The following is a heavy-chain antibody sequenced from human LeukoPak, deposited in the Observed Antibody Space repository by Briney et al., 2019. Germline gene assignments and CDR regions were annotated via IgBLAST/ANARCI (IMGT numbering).Heavy chain of an antibody. CDR2: ISGSGGST. Sequence: GGSLRLSCAASGFTFSSYAMSWVRQAPGKGLEWVSAISGSGGSTYYADSVKGRFTISRDNSKNTLYLQMNSLRAEDTAVYYCAKMRVYYYGSGSYYKPDAFDIWGQGTMVTVYS. V-gene: IGHV3-23*01. CDR3: AKMRVYYYGSGSYYKPDAFDI. CDR1: GFTFSSYA. D-gene: IGHD3-10*01. J-gene: IGHJ3*02.